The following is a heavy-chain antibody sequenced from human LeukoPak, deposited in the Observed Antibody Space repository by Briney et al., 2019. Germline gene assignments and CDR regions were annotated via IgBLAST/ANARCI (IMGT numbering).Heavy chain of an antibody. CDR1: GFTFSTYS. Sequence: GGSLRLSCAASGFTFSTYSIDWVRQAPGRGLEWVLSISSTSKYIYYEDSVKGRFTISRDNGKNSVFLQMDSLRAEDTAVYYCAREVVAPTTGWFDSWGQGALVTVSS. V-gene: IGHV3-21*06. CDR2: ISSTSKYI. J-gene: IGHJ5*01. CDR3: AREVVAPTTGWFDS. D-gene: IGHD2-15*01.